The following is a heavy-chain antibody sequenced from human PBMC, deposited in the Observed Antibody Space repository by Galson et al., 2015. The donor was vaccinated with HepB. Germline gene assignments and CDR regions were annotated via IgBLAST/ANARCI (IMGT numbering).Heavy chain of an antibody. CDR1: GFSLSTSGMC. CDR2: IDWDDDK. J-gene: IGHJ4*02. CDR3: ARINFSEGYYDSSGSNFDY. D-gene: IGHD3-22*01. V-gene: IGHV2-70*11. Sequence: PALVKPTQTLTLTCTFSGFSLSTSGMCVSWIRQPPGKALEWLARIDWDDDKYYSTSLKTRLTISKDTSKNQVVLTMTNMDPVDTATYYCARINFSEGYYDSSGSNFDYWGQGTLVTVSS.